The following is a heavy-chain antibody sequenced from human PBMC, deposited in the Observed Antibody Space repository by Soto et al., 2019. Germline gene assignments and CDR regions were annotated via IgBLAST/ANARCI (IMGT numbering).Heavy chain of an antibody. D-gene: IGHD6-6*01. CDR3: ARGLGSTSSRYFDS. J-gene: IGHJ4*02. CDR2: ISYTGGT. Sequence: SETLSLTCTVSGGSVSSGSFYWSWIRQPPGKGLEWIGYISYTGGTNYKSSLKSRVTISADTSKIQFSRKLSSLTAADTAVYYCARGLGSTSSRYFDSWGQGTLVTVSS. CDR1: GGSVSSGSFY. V-gene: IGHV4-61*01.